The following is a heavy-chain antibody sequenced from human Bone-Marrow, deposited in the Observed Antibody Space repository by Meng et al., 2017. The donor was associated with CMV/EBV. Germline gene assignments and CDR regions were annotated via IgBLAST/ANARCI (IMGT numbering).Heavy chain of an antibody. CDR1: GYTFTTYG. CDR2: ISGYNGKT. Sequence: ASVKVSCKASGYTFTTYGISWVRQAPGQGLEWMGWISGYNGKTNYAQKLQGRVTMTTDTSTSTAYMELRSLRSDDTAVYYCARWRSGSYFGYWGQGTLVTVPS. D-gene: IGHD1-26*01. CDR3: ARWRSGSYFGY. J-gene: IGHJ4*02. V-gene: IGHV1-18*01.